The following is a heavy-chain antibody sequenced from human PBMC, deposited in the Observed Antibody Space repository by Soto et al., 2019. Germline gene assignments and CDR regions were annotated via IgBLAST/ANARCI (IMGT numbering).Heavy chain of an antibody. Sequence: ASVKVSCKASGYTFTSYGISWVRQAPGQGLEWMGWISAYNGNTNYAQKLQGRVTMTTDTSTSTAYMELRSLRSDDTAVYYCARDLGLRFLEWLLWSYYGMDVWGQGTTVTVSS. CDR2: ISAYNGNT. V-gene: IGHV1-18*01. CDR3: ARDLGLRFLEWLLWSYYGMDV. D-gene: IGHD3-3*01. J-gene: IGHJ6*02. CDR1: GYTFTSYG.